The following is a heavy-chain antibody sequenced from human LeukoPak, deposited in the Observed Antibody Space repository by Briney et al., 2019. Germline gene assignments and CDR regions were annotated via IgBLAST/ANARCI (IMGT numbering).Heavy chain of an antibody. CDR2: IYYSGST. Sequence: PSETLSLTCTVSGGSISSYYWSWLRQPPGKGLEWIGYIYYSGSTNYNPSLKSRVTISVDTSKNQFSLKLSSVTAADTAVYYCARAYSDLYYYYMDVWGKGTTVTVSS. CDR1: GGSISSYY. J-gene: IGHJ6*03. D-gene: IGHD4-17*01. CDR3: ARAYSDLYYYYMDV. V-gene: IGHV4-59*12.